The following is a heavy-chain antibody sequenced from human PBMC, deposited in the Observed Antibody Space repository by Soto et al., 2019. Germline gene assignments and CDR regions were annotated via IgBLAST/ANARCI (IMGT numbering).Heavy chain of an antibody. D-gene: IGHD3-10*01. V-gene: IGHV4-39*01. Sequence: QLQLQESGPGLVKPSETLSLTCTVSGGSISSSSYYWGWIRQPPGKGLEWIGSIYYSGSTYYNPSLKSRVTISVDTSKNQFSLKLSSVTAADTAVYYCARYYYGSGSSFDYWGQGTLVTVSS. CDR1: GGSISSSSYY. J-gene: IGHJ4*02. CDR3: ARYYYGSGSSFDY. CDR2: IYYSGST.